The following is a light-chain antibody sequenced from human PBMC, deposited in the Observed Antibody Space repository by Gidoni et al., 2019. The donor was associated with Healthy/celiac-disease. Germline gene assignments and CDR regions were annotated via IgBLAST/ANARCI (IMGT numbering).Light chain of an antibody. CDR2: DVS. V-gene: IGLV2-14*01. Sequence: QSALTQPASVSGSPGQSITISCTGTSSDVGGYNYVSWYHQPPGKSPKLMIYDVSNRPSGVSNRFSGSKSGNTASLTISGLQAEDEADYYCSSYTSSSTLYVFGTGTKVTAL. J-gene: IGLJ1*01. CDR1: SSDVGGYNY. CDR3: SSYTSSSTLYV.